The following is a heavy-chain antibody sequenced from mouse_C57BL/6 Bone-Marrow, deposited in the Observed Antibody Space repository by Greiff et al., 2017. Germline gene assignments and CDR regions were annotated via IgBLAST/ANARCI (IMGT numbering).Heavy chain of an antibody. CDR2: ISDGGSYT. D-gene: IGHD2-5*01. CDR1: GFTFSSYA. V-gene: IGHV5-4*03. Sequence: EVMLVESGGGLVKPGGSLKLSCAASGFTFSSYAMSWVRQTPEKRLEWVATISDGGSYTYYPDNVKGRFTISRDNAKNNLYLQMSHLKSEDTAMYYCARPLYYSSFFDYWGQGTTLTVSS. CDR3: ARPLYYSSFFDY. J-gene: IGHJ2*01.